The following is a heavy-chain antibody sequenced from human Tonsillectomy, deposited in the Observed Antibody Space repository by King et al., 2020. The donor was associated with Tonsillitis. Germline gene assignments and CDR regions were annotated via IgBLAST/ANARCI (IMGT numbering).Heavy chain of an antibody. V-gene: IGHV3-21*03. CDR3: AKDRQGGNYGMDV. CDR2: MSGSTSYI. Sequence: VQLVESGGGLVKPGGSLRLSCVASGFTFSDYTMSWVRQAPGKGLEWVSSMSGSTSYIYYAASVKGRFTISRDTGKNSLYLQMNSLRAEDTGVYYCAKDRQGGNYGMDVWGQGTTVTVSS. CDR1: GFTFSDYT. J-gene: IGHJ6*02.